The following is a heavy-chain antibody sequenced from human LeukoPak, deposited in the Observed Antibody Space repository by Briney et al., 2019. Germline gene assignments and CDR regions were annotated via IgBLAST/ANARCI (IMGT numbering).Heavy chain of an antibody. V-gene: IGHV3-23*01. CDR3: AKRRDSSGWWTFDY. CDR2: ISGSGGST. D-gene: IGHD6-19*01. J-gene: IGHJ4*02. CDR1: GFTFSSYG. Sequence: PWGSLRLSCAASGFTFSSYGMSWVRQAPGKGLEWVSAISGSGGSTYYADSVKGRFTISRDNSKNTLYLQMNSLRAEDTAVYYCAKRRDSSGWWTFDYWGQGTLVTVSS.